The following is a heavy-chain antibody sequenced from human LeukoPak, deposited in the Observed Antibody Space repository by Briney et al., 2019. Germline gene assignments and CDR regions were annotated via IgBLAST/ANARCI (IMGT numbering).Heavy chain of an antibody. D-gene: IGHD2-2*01. Sequence: SETLSLTCTVSGYSISSGYYWGWIRQPPGKGLEWIGSIYHSGSTYYNPSLKSRVTISVDTSKNQFSLKLSSVTAADTAVYYCARSRGSTSQLFDYWGQGTLVTVSS. CDR2: IYHSGST. V-gene: IGHV4-38-2*02. CDR1: GYSISSGYY. CDR3: ARSRGSTSQLFDY. J-gene: IGHJ4*02.